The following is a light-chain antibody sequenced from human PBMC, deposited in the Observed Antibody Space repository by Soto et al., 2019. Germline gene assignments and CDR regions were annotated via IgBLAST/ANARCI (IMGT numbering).Light chain of an antibody. J-gene: IGKJ1*01. CDR3: QQYDNWPWT. CDR2: GAS. CDR1: QSVSIN. Sequence: EIVMTQSPITLSLSPGERATLFCRASQSVSINLAWYQQNPGQAPRLLIYGASTRATGVPARFSASGSGTEFILTISSLQSEDFAVYYCQQYDNWPWTFGRGTKVDI. V-gene: IGKV3-15*01.